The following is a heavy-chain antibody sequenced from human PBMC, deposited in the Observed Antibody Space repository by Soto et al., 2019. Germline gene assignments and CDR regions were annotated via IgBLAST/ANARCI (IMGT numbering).Heavy chain of an antibody. D-gene: IGHD2-15*01. Sequence: QVQLQESGPGLVKPSQTLSLTCTVSGGSISSGGYYWSWIRQHPGKGLEWIGYIYYSGSTYYNPSLTSRVTISVDTSKNQFSLKLSSVTAADTAVYYCARTEYCSGGSCYWGSYFDYWGQGTLVTVSS. V-gene: IGHV4-31*03. J-gene: IGHJ4*02. CDR3: ARTEYCSGGSCYWGSYFDY. CDR1: GGSISSGGYY. CDR2: IYYSGST.